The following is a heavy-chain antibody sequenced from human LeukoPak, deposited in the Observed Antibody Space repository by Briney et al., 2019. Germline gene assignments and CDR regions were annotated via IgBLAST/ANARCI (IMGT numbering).Heavy chain of an antibody. V-gene: IGHV4-4*07. CDR3: ARDVAVADHQPGDAFDI. Sequence: PSENLSLTCTVSGGSISGYYWSWIRQPAGKGLEWIGRIYTSGSTNYNPSLKSRVTMSVGTSKNQFSLKLSSVTAADTAVYYCARDVAVADHQPGDAFDIWGQGTMVTVSS. J-gene: IGHJ3*02. CDR1: GGSISGYY. CDR2: IYTSGST. D-gene: IGHD6-19*01.